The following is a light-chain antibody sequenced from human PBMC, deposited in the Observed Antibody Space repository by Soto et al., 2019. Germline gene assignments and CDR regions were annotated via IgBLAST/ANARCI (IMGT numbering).Light chain of an antibody. V-gene: IGLV1-44*01. J-gene: IGLJ1*01. CDR1: TSNIGSNT. CDR2: SND. CDR3: ASWDDSLSSQV. Sequence: QSVLTQPPSASGTPGQRVTISCSGSTSNIGSNTVTWYQQFPGAAPRLLIHSNDQRPSGVPDRFSGSKSGTSASLALSGLQSEDEADYYCASWDDSLSSQVFGGGTKVTVL.